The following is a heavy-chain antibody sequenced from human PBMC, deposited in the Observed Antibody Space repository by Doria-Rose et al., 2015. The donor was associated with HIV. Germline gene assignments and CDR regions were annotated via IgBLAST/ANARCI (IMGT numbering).Heavy chain of an antibody. V-gene: IGHV4-31*03. CDR2: TYYTGTS. Sequence: QVQLQESGPGLVKPSETLSLTCSVSGASVSSRGYYWNWIRQVPGKGLESLGYTYYTGTSDYSPSLKSRLNMAVDTSKNQFSLKLSFVTVADTAVYHCARMGSYRELDYWGQGALVSVSA. J-gene: IGHJ4*02. CDR1: GASVSSRGYY. D-gene: IGHD3-3*01. CDR3: ARMGSYRELDY.